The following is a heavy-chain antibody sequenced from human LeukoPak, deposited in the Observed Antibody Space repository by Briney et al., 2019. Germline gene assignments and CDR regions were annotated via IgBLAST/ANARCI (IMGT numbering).Heavy chain of an antibody. CDR3: ARVDCSSTSCYRPYAFDI. D-gene: IGHD2-2*01. CDR2: IYYSGST. Sequence: SETLSLTCTVSGGSISSYYWSWIRQPPGKGLEWIGYIYYSGSTNYNSSLKSRVTISVDTSKNQFSLKLSSVTAADTAVYYCARVDCSSTSCYRPYAFDIWGQGTMVTVSS. J-gene: IGHJ3*02. V-gene: IGHV4-59*01. CDR1: GGSISSYY.